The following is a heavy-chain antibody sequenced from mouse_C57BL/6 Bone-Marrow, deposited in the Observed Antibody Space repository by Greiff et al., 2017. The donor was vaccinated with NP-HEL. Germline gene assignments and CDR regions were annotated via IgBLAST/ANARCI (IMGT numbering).Heavy chain of an antibody. Sequence: DVMLVESGGGLVKPGGSLKLSCAASGFTFSSYAMSWVRQTPEKRLEWVATLSDGGSYTSYPDNVKGRFTISRDNAKNNLYLQMSHLKSEDTAMYYCARGGFFDYWGQGTTLTVSS. CDR1: GFTFSSYA. J-gene: IGHJ2*01. V-gene: IGHV5-4*03. CDR2: LSDGGSYT. CDR3: ARGGFFDY.